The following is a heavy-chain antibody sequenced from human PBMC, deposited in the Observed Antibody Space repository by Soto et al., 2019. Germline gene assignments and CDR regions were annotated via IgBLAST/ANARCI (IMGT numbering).Heavy chain of an antibody. V-gene: IGHV3-30-3*01. J-gene: IGHJ4*02. D-gene: IGHD6-19*01. CDR3: ARDWQWLLYYFDY. CDR1: GFTFSSYA. Sequence: GGSLRLSCAASGFTFSSYAMHWVRQAPGKGLEWVAVISYDGSNKYYADSVKGRFTISRDNSKNTLYLQMNSLRAEDTAVYYCARDWQWLLYYFDYWGQGTLVTVSS. CDR2: ISYDGSNK.